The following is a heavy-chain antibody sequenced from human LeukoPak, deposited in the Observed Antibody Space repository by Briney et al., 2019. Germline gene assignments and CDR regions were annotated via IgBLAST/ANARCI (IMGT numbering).Heavy chain of an antibody. D-gene: IGHD3-22*01. CDR1: GFIFSNYA. V-gene: IGHV3-64*01. CDR2: ISSNGGST. J-gene: IGHJ4*02. CDR3: ARRGSGFSQNYFDY. Sequence: GGSLRLSCAASGFIFSNYAMHWVRQAPGKGLEYVSAISSNGGSTYYANSVKDRFTISRDNSRNTLYLQMGSLRAEDMAVYYCARRGSGFSQNYFDYWGQGTLVTVSS.